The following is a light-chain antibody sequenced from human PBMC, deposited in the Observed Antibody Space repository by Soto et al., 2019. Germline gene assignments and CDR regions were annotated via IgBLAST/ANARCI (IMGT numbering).Light chain of an antibody. V-gene: IGLV2-8*01. CDR1: SSDVGGYNY. CDR3: RSYAGSNNLGV. J-gene: IGLJ3*02. Sequence: QSALTQPPSASGSRGQSVTISCTGTSSDVGGYNYVSWYQQHPGKAPKLMIYEVSKRPSGVPDRFSGSKSGNTASLTVSGRQPEDEADYYCRSYAGSNNLGVFGGGTKLTVL. CDR2: EVS.